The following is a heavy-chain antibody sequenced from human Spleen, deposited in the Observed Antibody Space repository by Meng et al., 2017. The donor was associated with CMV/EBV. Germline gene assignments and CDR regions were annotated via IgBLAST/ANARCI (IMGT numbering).Heavy chain of an antibody. CDR2: MSPNSGET. CDR3: ARGRKYSGYDSLGY. CDR1: GYTFMTYD. Sequence: ASVKVSCKASGYTFMTYDINWVRQAPVQGLEWMGWMSPNSGETGLIQKFQGRVTMTRDTSTSTAFLELTSLTSDYTAVYYCARGRKYSGYDSLGYWGRGTLVTVSS. J-gene: IGHJ4*02. V-gene: IGHV1-8*01. D-gene: IGHD5-12*01.